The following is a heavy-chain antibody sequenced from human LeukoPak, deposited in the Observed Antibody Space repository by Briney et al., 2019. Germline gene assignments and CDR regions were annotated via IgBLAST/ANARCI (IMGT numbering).Heavy chain of an antibody. CDR3: AKDVQWLAPGYFDY. J-gene: IGHJ4*02. CDR2: ISGSGDPT. D-gene: IGHD6-19*01. CDR1: GFTFSSYA. V-gene: IGHV3-23*01. Sequence: GGSLRLTCAASGFTFSSYAMSWVRQAPGKGLEWVSAISGSGDPTYYGDSVKGRFTISRDNSKNTLYLQMNSLRAEDTAVYYCAKDVQWLAPGYFDYWGPGSLVTVSS.